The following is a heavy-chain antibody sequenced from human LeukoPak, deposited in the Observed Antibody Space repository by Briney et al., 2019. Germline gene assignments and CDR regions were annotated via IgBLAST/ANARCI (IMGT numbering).Heavy chain of an antibody. CDR1: GGSISSYY. D-gene: IGHD1-1*01. CDR3: AREYNWNDGGDY. CDR2: IYYSGST. Sequence: SETLSLTCTVSGGSISSYYWSWIRQPPGKGLEWIGYIYYSGSTNYNPSLKSRVTMSVDTSKNQFSLKLSSVTAADTAVYYCAREYNWNDGGDYWGQGTLVTVSS. J-gene: IGHJ4*02. V-gene: IGHV4-59*12.